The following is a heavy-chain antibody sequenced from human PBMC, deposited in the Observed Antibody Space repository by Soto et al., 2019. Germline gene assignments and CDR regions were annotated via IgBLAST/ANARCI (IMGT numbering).Heavy chain of an antibody. D-gene: IGHD2-15*01. V-gene: IGHV3-23*01. CDR1: GLTFSSYA. J-gene: IGHJ4*02. Sequence: GGSLRLSCAASGLTFSSYAMSWVRQAPGKGLEWVSAISGSGGTTYYADSVKGRFTISRDNSRNMLSLQMNSLRAEDAALYYCTKNDRYCSGTSCYVRMFDYWGQGTLVTVSS. CDR2: ISGSGGTT. CDR3: TKNDRYCSGTSCYVRMFDY.